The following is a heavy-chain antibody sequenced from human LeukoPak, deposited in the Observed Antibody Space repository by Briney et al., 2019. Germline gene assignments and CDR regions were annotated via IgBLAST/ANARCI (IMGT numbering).Heavy chain of an antibody. Sequence: SQTLSLTCTVSGGSISSGSYYWSWIRQPAGKGLEWIGRIYTSGSTNYNPSLKSRVTTSVDTSKNQFSLKLSSVTAADTAVYYCARDFGCRRTSCYWAPFDYWGQGTLVSVSS. CDR3: ARDFGCRRTSCYWAPFDY. CDR2: IYTSGST. D-gene: IGHD2-2*01. J-gene: IGHJ4*02. V-gene: IGHV4-61*02. CDR1: GGSISSGSYY.